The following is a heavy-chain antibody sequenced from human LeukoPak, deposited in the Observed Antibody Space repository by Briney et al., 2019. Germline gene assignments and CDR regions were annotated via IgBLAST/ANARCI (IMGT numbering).Heavy chain of an antibody. CDR3: ARGSHDSTWY. CDR2: TYYRSKWYN. CDR1: GDSVASSSGA. V-gene: IGHV6-1*01. D-gene: IGHD3-22*01. J-gene: IGHJ4*02. Sequence: SQTLSLTCAISGDSVASSSGAWSWSRQSPSRGLEWLGRTYYRSKWYNDYAVSVRGRITINPDTSKNQFSLHLNSVTPEDTAVYYCARGSHDSTWYWGQGTLVTVSS.